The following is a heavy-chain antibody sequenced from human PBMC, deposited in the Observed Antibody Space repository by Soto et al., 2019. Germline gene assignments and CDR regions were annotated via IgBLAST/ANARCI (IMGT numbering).Heavy chain of an antibody. Sequence: SETLSLTCTVSGGSISSYYWSWIRQPPGKGLEWIGYIYYSGSTNYNPSLKSRVTISVDTSKNQFSLKLSSVTAADTAVYYCASSTSIAMAGIQPYYFDYWGQGTLVTVSS. CDR1: GGSISSYY. CDR2: IYYSGST. CDR3: ASSTSIAMAGIQPYYFDY. V-gene: IGHV4-59*01. D-gene: IGHD6-19*01. J-gene: IGHJ4*02.